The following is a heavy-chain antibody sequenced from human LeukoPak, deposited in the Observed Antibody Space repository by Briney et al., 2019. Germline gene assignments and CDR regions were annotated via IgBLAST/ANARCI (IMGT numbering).Heavy chain of an antibody. Sequence: GASVKVSFKASGGTFSSYAISWVRQAPGQGLEWMGGIIPIFGTANYAQKFQGRVTITADESTSTAYMELSSLRSEDTAVYYCARDLVVYDFWSGYYQNGYFDYWGQGTLVTVSS. J-gene: IGHJ4*02. V-gene: IGHV1-69*13. CDR3: ARDLVVYDFWSGYYQNGYFDY. CDR2: IIPIFGTA. CDR1: GGTFSSYA. D-gene: IGHD3-3*01.